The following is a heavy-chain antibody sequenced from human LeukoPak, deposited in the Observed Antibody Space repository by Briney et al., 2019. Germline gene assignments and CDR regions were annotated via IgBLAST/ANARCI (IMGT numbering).Heavy chain of an antibody. CDR1: GGSFSGYY. J-gene: IGHJ4*02. D-gene: IGHD6-13*01. V-gene: IGHV4-34*01. CDR2: INHSGST. CDR3: ARGYSSSWYGVTDY. Sequence: TPSETLSLTCAVYGGSFSGYYWNWIRQPPGKGLEWIGEINHSGSTNYNPSLKSRVTISVDTSKNQFSLKLSSVTAADTAVYYCARGYSSSWYGVTDYWGQGTLVTVSS.